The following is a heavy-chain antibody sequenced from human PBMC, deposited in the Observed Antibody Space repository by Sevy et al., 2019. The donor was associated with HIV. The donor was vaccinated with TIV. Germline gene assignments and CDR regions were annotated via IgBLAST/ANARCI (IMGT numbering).Heavy chain of an antibody. Sequence: GGSLRLSCAASGFTFSSYGMHWVRQAPGKGLEWVAVIWYDGSNKYYADSVKGRFTISRDNSKNTLYLQMNSLRAEDTAVYYCARDLTFRSRDYYYYGMDVWGQGTTVTVSS. CDR3: ARDLTFRSRDYYYYGMDV. D-gene: IGHD3-16*01. J-gene: IGHJ6*02. CDR2: IWYDGSNK. V-gene: IGHV3-33*01. CDR1: GFTFSSYG.